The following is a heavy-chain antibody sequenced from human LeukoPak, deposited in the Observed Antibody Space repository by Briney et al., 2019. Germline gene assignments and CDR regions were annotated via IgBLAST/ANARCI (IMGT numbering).Heavy chain of an antibody. CDR3: ARTYEKMATMGAFHY. V-gene: IGHV1-2*02. Sequence: ASVTVSCKASGYTFSGYYMQWVRQAPGQGPGWMGWINPKNGGTNYAQKFQGRVTLTRDTSISTAYMELSGLRSDDTAVYYCARTYEKMATMGAFHYWGQGTLVTVSS. D-gene: IGHD5-24*01. CDR2: INPKNGGT. CDR1: GYTFSGYY. J-gene: IGHJ4*02.